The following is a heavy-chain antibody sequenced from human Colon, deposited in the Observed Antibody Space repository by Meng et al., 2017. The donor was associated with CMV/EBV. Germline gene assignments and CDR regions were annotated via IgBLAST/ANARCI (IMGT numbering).Heavy chain of an antibody. Sequence: ASVKVSCKASGYTFTSYYMHWVRQAPGQGLEWMGIINPSGGSTSYAQKFQGRVTMTRDTSTSTVYMELSSLRSEDTAVYYCARDQRILRSSSWYYYYGMDVWGQGTTVTVSS. CDR3: ARDQRILRSSSWYYYYGMDV. CDR2: INPSGGST. CDR1: GYTFTSYY. V-gene: IGHV1-46*01. D-gene: IGHD6-6*01. J-gene: IGHJ6*02.